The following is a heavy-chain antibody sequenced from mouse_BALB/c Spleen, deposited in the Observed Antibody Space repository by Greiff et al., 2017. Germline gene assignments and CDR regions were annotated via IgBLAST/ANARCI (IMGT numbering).Heavy chain of an antibody. CDR2: ISSGSSTI. CDR1: GFTFSSFG. Sequence: EVKLMESGGGLVQPGGSRKLSCAASGFTFSSFGMHWVRQAPEKGLEWVAYISSGSSTIYYADTVKGRFTISRDNPKNTLFLQMTSLRSEDTAMYYCARYGNREYYAMDYWGQGTSVTVSS. D-gene: IGHD2-1*01. J-gene: IGHJ4*01. CDR3: ARYGNREYYAMDY. V-gene: IGHV5-17*02.